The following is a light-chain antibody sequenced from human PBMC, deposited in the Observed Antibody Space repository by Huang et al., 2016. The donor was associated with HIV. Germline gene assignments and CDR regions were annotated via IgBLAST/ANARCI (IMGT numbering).Light chain of an antibody. CDR2: DAS. Sequence: EIVLTQSPATLSLSPGYRATLSCAANQTVNTFLAWYQQKPGQSPRLLIYDASIRAAGIPPRFSGSGSGTDFTLTISSLEPEDFAIYYCQERSKWPLTFGPGTKVDVK. CDR3: QERSKWPLT. CDR1: QTVNTF. V-gene: IGKV3-11*01. J-gene: IGKJ3*01.